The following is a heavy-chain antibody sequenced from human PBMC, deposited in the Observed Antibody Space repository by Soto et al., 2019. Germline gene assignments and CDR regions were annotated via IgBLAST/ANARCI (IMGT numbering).Heavy chain of an antibody. CDR2: ISGSGGST. J-gene: IGHJ4*02. Sequence: GGSLRLSCAASGFTFSSYAMSWVRQAPGKGLEWVSAISGSGGSTYYADSVKGRFTISRDNSKNTLYLQMNSLRAEDTAVYYCAKAYYGSGSYYTYYFDYWGQGTLVTVSS. D-gene: IGHD3-10*01. CDR3: AKAYYGSGSYYTYYFDY. CDR1: GFTFSSYA. V-gene: IGHV3-23*01.